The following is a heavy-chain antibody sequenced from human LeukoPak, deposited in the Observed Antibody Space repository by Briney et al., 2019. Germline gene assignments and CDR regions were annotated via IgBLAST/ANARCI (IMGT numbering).Heavy chain of an antibody. CDR2: IYPGDSDT. CDR1: GYSFTSHW. Sequence: GESLKISCKGSGYSFTSHWIGWVRQMPGKGLEWMGIIYPGDSDTRYSPSFQGQVTISADKSISTAYLQWSSLKASDTAMYYCASPHCSSTSCYSGYFQHWGQGTLVTVSS. J-gene: IGHJ1*01. V-gene: IGHV5-51*01. CDR3: ASPHCSSTSCYSGYFQH. D-gene: IGHD2-2*02.